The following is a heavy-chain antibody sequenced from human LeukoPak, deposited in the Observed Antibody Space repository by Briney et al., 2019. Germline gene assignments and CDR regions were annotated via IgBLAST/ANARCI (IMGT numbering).Heavy chain of an antibody. J-gene: IGHJ6*04. CDR2: ISYDGNNK. CDR3: ARDRDRDIIGDGMDV. Sequence: GGSLRLSCAAPGFTFSNYAMHWVRQAPVKGLEWVAVISYDGNNKYNADSVNARFTISRDNSKNTLYLQMNSLRAEDTAVYYCARDRDRDIIGDGMDVWGKGTTVTVSS. D-gene: IGHD2-15*01. V-gene: IGHV3-30*04. CDR1: GFTFSNYA.